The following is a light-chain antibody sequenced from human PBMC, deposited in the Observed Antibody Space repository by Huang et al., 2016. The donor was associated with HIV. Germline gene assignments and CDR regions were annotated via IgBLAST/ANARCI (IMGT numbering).Light chain of an antibody. CDR1: QSISSRY. CDR2: GAS. CDR3: QQYGASPYT. Sequence: EIVFTQSPGTLSLSPGESATLSCRASQSISSRYVAWYQQLRGQAPRLPIYGASIRASGIPDRFSGSGSGTDFTLTINRLEPEDFAVYSCQQYGASPYTFGQGTKLHIK. V-gene: IGKV3-20*01. J-gene: IGKJ2*01.